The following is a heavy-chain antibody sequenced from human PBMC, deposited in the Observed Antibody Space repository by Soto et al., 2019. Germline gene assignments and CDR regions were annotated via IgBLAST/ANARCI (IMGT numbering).Heavy chain of an antibody. D-gene: IGHD3-22*01. CDR2: IYTNDAT. CDR3: ARERDTTGYILAY. Sequence: EVQLVESGGGLIQPGGSLRLSCAASGFSVTSNYMSWVRQPPGKGLEWVSIIYTNDATYYADSVKGRFTISRDSSKNTLYLQMNSLRGEDTAVYYCARERDTTGYILAYWGQGTLVTVSS. J-gene: IGHJ4*02. CDR1: GFSVTSNY. V-gene: IGHV3-53*01.